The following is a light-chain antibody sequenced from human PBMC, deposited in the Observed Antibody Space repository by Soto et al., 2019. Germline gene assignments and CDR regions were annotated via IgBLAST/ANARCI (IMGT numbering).Light chain of an antibody. J-gene: IGLJ1*01. Sequence: QSALTQPASVSGSPGQSITISCTGTSSDVGSYNLVSWYQQHPGKAPKLMIYEGSKRPSGVSNRFSGSKSAFTASLTISGLQAEDEAHYYCSSYTTSYFYVFGPWTKVTVL. V-gene: IGLV2-14*02. CDR1: SSDVGSYNL. CDR2: EGS. CDR3: SSYTTSYFYV.